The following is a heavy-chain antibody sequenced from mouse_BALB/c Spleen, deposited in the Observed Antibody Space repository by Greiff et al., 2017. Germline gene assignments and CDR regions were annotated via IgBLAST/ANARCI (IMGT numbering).Heavy chain of an antibody. CDR3: ARGALYDGDVGDY. CDR1: GYTFTSYW. D-gene: IGHD2-14*01. Sequence: VKLQESGPELVRPGASVKMSCKASGYTFTSYWMHWVKQRPGQGLEWIGMIDPSNSETRLNQKFKDKATLNVDKSSNTAYMQLSSLTSEDSAVYYCARGALYDGDVGDYWGQGTTLTVSS. J-gene: IGHJ2*01. V-gene: IGHV1S127*01. CDR2: IDPSNSET.